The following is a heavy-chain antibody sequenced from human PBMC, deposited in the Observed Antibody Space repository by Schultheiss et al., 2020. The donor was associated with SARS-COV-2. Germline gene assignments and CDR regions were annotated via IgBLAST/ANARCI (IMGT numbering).Heavy chain of an antibody. CDR2: IYHSGST. V-gene: IGHV4-34*01. J-gene: IGHJ6*03. CDR1: GGSFSGYY. Sequence: SQTLSLTCAVYGGSFSGYYWSWIRQPPGKGLEWIGYIYHSGSTNYNPSLKSRVTISVDTSKNQFSLKLSSVTAADTAVYYCARGASSKPNYYYYMDVWGKGTTVTVSS. CDR3: ARGASSKPNYYYYMDV. D-gene: IGHD4-11*01.